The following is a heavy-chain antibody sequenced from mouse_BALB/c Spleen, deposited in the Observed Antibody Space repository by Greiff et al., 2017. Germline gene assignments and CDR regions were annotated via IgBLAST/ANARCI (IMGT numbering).Heavy chain of an antibody. CDR3: ARYGYETCY. D-gene: IGHD2-2*01. CDR1: GYTFTSYW. J-gene: IGHJ2*01. V-gene: IGHV1-87*01. CDR2: IYPGDGDT. Sequence: QVQLQQSGAELARPGASVKLSCKASGYTFTSYWMQWVKQRPGQGLEWIGAIYPGDGDTRYTQKFKGKATLTADKSSSTAYMQLSSLASEDSAVYYCARYGYETCYWGQGTTLTVSS.